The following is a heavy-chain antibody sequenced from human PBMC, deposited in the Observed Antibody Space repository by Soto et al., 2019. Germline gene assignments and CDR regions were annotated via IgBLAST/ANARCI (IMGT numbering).Heavy chain of an antibody. V-gene: IGHV1-8*01. CDR2: MNPNSGNT. CDR1: GYTFTSYD. CDR3: ARGIPTYGDYWFDP. D-gene: IGHD4-17*01. Sequence: ASVKVSCKASGYTFTSYDINWVRQATGQGLEWMGWMNPNSGNTGYAQKFQGRVTMTRNTSISTAYMELSSLRSEDTAVYYCARGIPTYGDYWFDPWGQGTLVTVSS. J-gene: IGHJ5*02.